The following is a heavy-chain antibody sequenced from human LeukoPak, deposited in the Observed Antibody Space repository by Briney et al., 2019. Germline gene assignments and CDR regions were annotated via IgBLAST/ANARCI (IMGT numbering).Heavy chain of an antibody. J-gene: IGHJ6*03. CDR1: GYTFTGYY. Sequence: ASVKVSCKASGYTFTGYYMHWVRQAPGQGLEWMGIINPSGGSTSYAQKFQGRVTMTRDMSASTVYMELSSLRSEDTAVYYCARVAAMGYYYYMDVWGKGTTVTVSS. D-gene: IGHD5-18*01. CDR2: INPSGGST. V-gene: IGHV1-46*01. CDR3: ARVAAMGYYYYMDV.